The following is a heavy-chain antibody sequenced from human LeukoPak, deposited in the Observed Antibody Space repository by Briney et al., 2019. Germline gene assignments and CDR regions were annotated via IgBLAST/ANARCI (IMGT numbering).Heavy chain of an antibody. V-gene: IGHV4-39*01. D-gene: IGHD1-7*01. CDR3: ASRLHNWNFGDY. CDR2: IHYSGTT. CDR1: GGSISSSSYY. Sequence: PSETLSLTCRVSGGSISSSSYYWGWIRQPPGKGLEWIGNIHYSGTTYYNPSLKSRVTMSVDTSKNQFSLKLSSVTAADTAVYYCASRLHNWNFGDYWGQGTLVTVSS. J-gene: IGHJ4*02.